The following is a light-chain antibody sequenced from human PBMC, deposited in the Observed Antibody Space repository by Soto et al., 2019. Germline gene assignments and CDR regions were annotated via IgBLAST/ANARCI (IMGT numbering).Light chain of an antibody. CDR2: WAS. J-gene: IGKJ4*01. CDR3: QQYYSTPLT. V-gene: IGKV4-1*01. Sequence: DIVMTQSPDSLAVSLGERATINCKSSQSVLSNSNNKNYLAWYQQKSGQPPKLLIYWASTRESGVPDRFSGRGSGTDFTLTISSLQAEDVAVYYCQQYYSTPLTFGGGTKVEIK. CDR1: QSVLSNSNNKNY.